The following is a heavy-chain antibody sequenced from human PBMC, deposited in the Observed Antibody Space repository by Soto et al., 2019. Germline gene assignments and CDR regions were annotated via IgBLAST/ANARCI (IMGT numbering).Heavy chain of an antibody. V-gene: IGHV1-18*01. CDR1: GYTFTSYG. D-gene: IGHD1-7*01. CDR3: ARDSTGTTGSRYYYYGMDV. CDR2: ISAYNGNT. Sequence: GASVKVSCKASGYTFTSYGISWVRQAPGQGLEWMGWISAYNGNTNYAQKLQGRVTMTTDTSTSTAYMELSRLRSDDTAVYYCARDSTGTTGSRYYYYGMDVWGQGTTVTVSS. J-gene: IGHJ6*02.